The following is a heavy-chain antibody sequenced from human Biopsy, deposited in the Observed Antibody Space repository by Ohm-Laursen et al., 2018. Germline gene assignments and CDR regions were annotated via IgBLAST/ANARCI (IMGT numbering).Heavy chain of an antibody. D-gene: IGHD3-9*01. Sequence: VSSVKVSRKPSGYTFAGYYLHWVRQAPGHGLEWMGWINPNSGNANYAQSFQGRLTVTRDTSISTAYMELTSLTFDDTAIYYCARVPAYPSIDGYYGLDLWGQGTTVIVSS. CDR1: GYTFAGYY. CDR2: INPNSGNA. J-gene: IGHJ6*02. V-gene: IGHV1-2*02. CDR3: ARVPAYPSIDGYYGLDL.